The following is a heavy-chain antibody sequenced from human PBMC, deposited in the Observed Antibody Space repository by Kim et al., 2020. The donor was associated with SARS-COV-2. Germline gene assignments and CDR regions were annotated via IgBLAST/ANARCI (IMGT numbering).Heavy chain of an antibody. CDR1: GYTFTSYA. D-gene: IGHD6-25*01. Sequence: ASVKVSCKASGYTFTSYAMNWVRQAPGQGLEWMGWINTNTGNPTYAQGFTGRFVFSLDTSVSTAYLQISSLKAEDTAVYYCARGGSNYYYYGMDVWGQGTTVTVSS. CDR3: ARGGSNYYYYGMDV. CDR2: INTNTGNP. J-gene: IGHJ6*02. V-gene: IGHV7-4-1*02.